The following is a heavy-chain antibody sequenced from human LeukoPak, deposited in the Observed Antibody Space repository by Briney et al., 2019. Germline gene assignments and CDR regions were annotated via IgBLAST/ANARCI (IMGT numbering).Heavy chain of an antibody. V-gene: IGHV3-15*01. CDR1: GFTFSSYW. D-gene: IGHD3-16*01. CDR3: TTDPGFMMDDAFDI. CDR2: IKSKTDGGTT. Sequence: GGSLRLSCAASGFTFSSYWMSWVRQAPGKGLEWVGRIKSKTDGGTTDYAAPVKGRFTISRDDSKNTLYLQMNSLKTEDTAVYYCTTDPGFMMDDAFDIWGQGTTVTVSS. J-gene: IGHJ3*02.